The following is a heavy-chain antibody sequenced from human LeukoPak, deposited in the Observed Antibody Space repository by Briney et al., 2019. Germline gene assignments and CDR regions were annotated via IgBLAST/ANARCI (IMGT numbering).Heavy chain of an antibody. CDR3: ARGSARWFDP. CDR2: ISSTSSHT. V-gene: IGHV3-11*05. J-gene: IGHJ5*02. Sequence: GGSQRLSCAASGFTFSDSYMSWIRQAAGKGLEWISYISSTSSHTNYADSVKGRFTISRDNAKRSLYLQMNSLRAEDTAVYYCARGSARWFDPWGQGTLVTVSS. CDR1: GFTFSDSY.